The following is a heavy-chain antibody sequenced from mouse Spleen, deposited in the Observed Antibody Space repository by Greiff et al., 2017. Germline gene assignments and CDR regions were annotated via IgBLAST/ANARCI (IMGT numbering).Heavy chain of an antibody. J-gene: IGHJ2*01. CDR1: GFTFSSYA. CDR2: ISSGGGNT. CDR3: ARPYYGSSSYFDY. Sequence: EVKLVESGGGLVKLGGSLKLSCAASGFTFSSYAMSWVRQTPEKRLEWVATISSGGGNTYYPDSVKGRFTISRDNAKNTLYLQMSSLKSEDTAMYYCARPYYGSSSYFDYWGQGTTLTVSS. V-gene: IGHV5-9*04. D-gene: IGHD1-1*01.